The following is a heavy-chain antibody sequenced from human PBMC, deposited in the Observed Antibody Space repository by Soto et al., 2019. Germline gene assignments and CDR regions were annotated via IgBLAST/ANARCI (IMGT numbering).Heavy chain of an antibody. CDR1: GYTFTSYA. J-gene: IGHJ5*02. CDR3: ARWDIAPDWFDP. CDR2: INAGNGNT. D-gene: IGHD5-12*01. V-gene: IGHV1-3*01. Sequence: QVQLVQSGAEVKKPGASVKVSCKASGYTFTSYAMYWVRQAPGQRLEWMGWINAGNGNTKYSQKFQGRVTITRDTSASTAYMELSSLRSEDTAVYYCARWDIAPDWFDPWGQGTLVTVSS.